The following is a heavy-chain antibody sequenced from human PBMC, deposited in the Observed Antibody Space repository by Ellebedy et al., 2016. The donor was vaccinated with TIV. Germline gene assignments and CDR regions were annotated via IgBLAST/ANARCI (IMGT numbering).Heavy chain of an antibody. CDR1: GFTFNNYC. CDR3: ARDATPYSSSSYYYYGMNV. Sequence: GESLKISXVGSGFTFNNYCMTWVRQAPGKGLEWVANINPDGSAKYYVDSLKGRFSISRDNAKNSVSLQLNSLRAEDTAVYYCARDATPYSSSSYYYYGMNVWGQGTTVTVSS. J-gene: IGHJ6*02. V-gene: IGHV3-7*03. CDR2: INPDGSAK. D-gene: IGHD6-6*01.